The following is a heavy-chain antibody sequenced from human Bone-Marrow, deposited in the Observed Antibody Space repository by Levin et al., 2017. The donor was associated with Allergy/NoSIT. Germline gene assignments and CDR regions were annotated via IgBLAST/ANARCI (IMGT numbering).Heavy chain of an antibody. V-gene: IGHV5-51*01. Sequence: GESLKISCKISGYIFTNYWVAWVRQMPGQGLEWMGIIRPGDSDIRYSPSFQGQVTISADQSISTAYLQWSSLKASDTAIYFCARQQQLVLFDYWGQGTLVTVSS. D-gene: IGHD6-13*01. CDR1: GYIFTNYW. CDR3: ARQQQLVLFDY. J-gene: IGHJ4*02. CDR2: IRPGDSDI.